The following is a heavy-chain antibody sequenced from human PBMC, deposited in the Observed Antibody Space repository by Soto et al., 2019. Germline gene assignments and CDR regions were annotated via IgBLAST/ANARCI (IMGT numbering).Heavy chain of an antibody. CDR3: AKADGEQWLLPHLDK. Sequence: EVQLLESGGGVVQPGGSLRLSCVASGFNFKKFAMSWVRQAPGEGLEWVSGISCCGGSTSYADSVKGRFSIARHDSTNTLSLQMNNLRVEDTAQYYCAKADGEQWLLPHLDKWGQGTLVTVS. CDR1: GFNFKKFA. CDR2: ISCCGGST. D-gene: IGHD6-19*01. J-gene: IGHJ4*02. V-gene: IGHV3-23*01.